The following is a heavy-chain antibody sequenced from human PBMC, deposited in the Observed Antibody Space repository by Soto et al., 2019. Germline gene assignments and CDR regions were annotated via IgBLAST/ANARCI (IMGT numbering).Heavy chain of an antibody. V-gene: IGHV3-30-3*01. J-gene: IGHJ4*02. CDR3: ATDEMATDKLRFDY. Sequence: QVQLVESGGGVVQPGRSLRLSCAASGFTFSSYAMHWVRQAPGKGLEWVAVISYDGSKKYHADSVKGRFTISRDKSKNTLYLQTNSLRAEDTAVYYCATDEMATDKLRFDYWGQGTLVTVSS. CDR1: GFTFSSYA. D-gene: IGHD5-12*01. CDR2: ISYDGSKK.